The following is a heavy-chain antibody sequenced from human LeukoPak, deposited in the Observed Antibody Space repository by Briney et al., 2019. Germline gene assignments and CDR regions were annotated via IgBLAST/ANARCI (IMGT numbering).Heavy chain of an antibody. D-gene: IGHD1-26*01. CDR1: GGSSSGYY. CDR3: AREEALGSGSFDY. CDR2: IYYSGST. V-gene: IGHV4-59*01. J-gene: IGHJ4*02. Sequence: SETLSLTCAVYGGSSSGYYWSWIRQPPGKGLEWIGYIYYSGSTNYNPSLKSRVTISVDTSKNQFSLKLGSVTAADTAVYYCAREEALGSGSFDYWGQGTLVTVSS.